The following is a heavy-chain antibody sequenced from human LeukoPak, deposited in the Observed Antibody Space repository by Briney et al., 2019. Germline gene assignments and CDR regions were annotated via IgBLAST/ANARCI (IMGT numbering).Heavy chain of an antibody. Sequence: SETLSLTCTVAGASISGYYWSWIRQPAGKGLEWIGRIYTGGSTSYNPSLKSRVTMSVDTSKNQISLKLGSMTAADTAVYYCARTYSGWYVDYWGQGTLVTVSS. CDR3: ARTYSGWYVDY. V-gene: IGHV4-4*07. J-gene: IGHJ4*02. CDR2: IYTGGST. D-gene: IGHD6-19*01. CDR1: GASISGYY.